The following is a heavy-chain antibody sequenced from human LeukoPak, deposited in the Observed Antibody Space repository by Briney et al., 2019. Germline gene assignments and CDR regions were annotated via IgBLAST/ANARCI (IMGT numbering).Heavy chain of an antibody. CDR2: ISYDGSNK. J-gene: IGHJ4*02. Sequence: GRSLRLSCAASGFTFSSYGMHWVRQAPGKGLEWVAVISYDGSNKYYADSVKGRFTISRDNSKNTLYLQMNSLRAEDTAVYYCAKDFYTIFWLDYWGQGTLVTVS. V-gene: IGHV3-30*18. D-gene: IGHD3-9*01. CDR1: GFTFSSYG. CDR3: AKDFYTIFWLDY.